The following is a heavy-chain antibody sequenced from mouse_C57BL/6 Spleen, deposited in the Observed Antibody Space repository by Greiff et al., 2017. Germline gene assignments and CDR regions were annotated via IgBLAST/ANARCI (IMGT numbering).Heavy chain of an antibody. CDR1: GYTFTSYT. J-gene: IGHJ4*01. D-gene: IGHD2-3*01. CDR3: ARSAGVYDGYCDYAMDY. V-gene: IGHV1-4*01. CDR2: INPSSGYT. Sequence: QVQLQQSGAELARPGASVKMSCKASGYTFTSYTMHWVKQRPGQGLEWIGYINPSSGYTKYNQKFKDKATLTADKSSSTAYMQLSSLTSEDSAVYYCARSAGVYDGYCDYAMDYWGQGTSVTVSS.